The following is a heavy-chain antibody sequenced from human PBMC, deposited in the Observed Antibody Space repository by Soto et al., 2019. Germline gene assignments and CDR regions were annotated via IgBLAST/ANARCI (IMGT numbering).Heavy chain of an antibody. J-gene: IGHJ4*02. Sequence: EVQLVESGGGLVQPGGSLRLSCAASGFTFSSYWMHWVRQAPGKGLVWDSRINSDGSSTNYADSVKGRFTISRDNAKNTVYLQMNSLRDEDTAVYYCTRSEEGRVWGQGTLVTVSS. CDR3: TRSEEGRV. CDR2: INSDGSST. CDR1: GFTFSSYW. V-gene: IGHV3-74*01.